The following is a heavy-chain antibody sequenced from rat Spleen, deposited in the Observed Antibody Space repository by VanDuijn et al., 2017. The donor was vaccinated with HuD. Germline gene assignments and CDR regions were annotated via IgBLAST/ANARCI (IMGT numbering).Heavy chain of an antibody. CDR1: GFTFSSFP. CDR3: TRGTVGFDY. CDR2: ISNSGGST. J-gene: IGHJ2*01. Sequence: EVQLVESDGGLVQPGRSLKLSCAASGFTFSSFPMAWVRQAPTKGLEWVATISNSGGSTYYRDSVKGRFTISRDNAKSTLYLQMNSLRSEDTATYYCTRGTVGFDYWGQGVMVTVSS. V-gene: IGHV5-46*01. D-gene: IGHD1-8*01.